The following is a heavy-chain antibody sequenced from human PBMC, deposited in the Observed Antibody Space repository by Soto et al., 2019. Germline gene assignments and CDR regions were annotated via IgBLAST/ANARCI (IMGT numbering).Heavy chain of an antibody. D-gene: IGHD3-22*01. J-gene: IGHJ2*01. V-gene: IGHV3-23*01. Sequence: PXRSLRRSVPASGLTLSSYSMSWVVQAPGKGLGWVSAISGSGGSTYYADSVKGRFTISRDNSKNTLYLQMNSLRAEDTAVYSCAKDGDSRGIRGTSWYSDIGGRGTLVTVXS. CDR2: ISGSGGST. CDR3: AKDGDSRGIRGTSWYSDI. CDR1: GLTLSSYS.